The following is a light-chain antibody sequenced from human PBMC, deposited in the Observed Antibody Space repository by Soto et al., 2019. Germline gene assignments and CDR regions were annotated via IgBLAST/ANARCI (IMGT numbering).Light chain of an antibody. Sequence: QSALTQPASVSGSPGQSITISCTGTSGDVGGYNYVSWYQLDPGKAPKLIIYEVNNRPSGVSNRFSGSKSGNTASLTISGLQAEDEADYYCTSSTSSGPWVFGGGTKLTVL. J-gene: IGLJ3*02. V-gene: IGLV2-14*01. CDR3: TSSTSSGPWV. CDR1: SGDVGGYNY. CDR2: EVN.